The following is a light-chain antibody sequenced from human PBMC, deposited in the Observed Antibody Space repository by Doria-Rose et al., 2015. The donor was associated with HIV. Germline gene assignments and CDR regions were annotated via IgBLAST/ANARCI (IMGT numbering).Light chain of an antibody. V-gene: IGKV3-20*01. J-gene: IGKJ1*01. CDR1: QSVSANY. Sequence: TQSPGTLSLSPGKRATLSCRASQSVSANYLAWYQQRPGQSPRLLIYGASSRATDIPDRFSGSGSGTDFTTTISRLEPEDFAVYYCHQYASSRTFGQGTKVEIK. CDR2: GAS. CDR3: HQYASSRT.